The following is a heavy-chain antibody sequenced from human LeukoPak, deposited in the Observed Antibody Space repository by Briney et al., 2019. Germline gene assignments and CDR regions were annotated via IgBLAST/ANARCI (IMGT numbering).Heavy chain of an antibody. Sequence: HSGGSLRLSCAASGFTFSSYAMSWVRQAPGKGLEWVSAISGSAGSTYYADSVKGRFTISRDNSKNTLYLQMNSLRAEDTAVYYCAKDLMAVASFGLYYYYGMDVWGKGTTVTVSS. CDR3: AKDLMAVASFGLYYYYGMDV. V-gene: IGHV3-23*01. CDR2: ISGSAGST. J-gene: IGHJ6*04. CDR1: GFTFSSYA. D-gene: IGHD6-19*01.